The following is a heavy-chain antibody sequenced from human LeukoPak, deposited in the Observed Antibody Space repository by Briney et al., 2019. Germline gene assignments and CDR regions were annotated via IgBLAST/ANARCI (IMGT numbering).Heavy chain of an antibody. D-gene: IGHD2-15*01. CDR1: GDSIITISHY. CDR3: AKLSSSYWYFDY. Sequence: SETLSLTCTVSGDSIITISHYWAWIRQAPGKRLEWIGTVYYSGYTYYNPSLRTRLTTSIDTSQNQFSLRLSSVTAADTSIYYCAKLSSSYWYFDYWGQGALVAVSS. J-gene: IGHJ4*02. CDR2: VYYSGYT. V-gene: IGHV4-39*01.